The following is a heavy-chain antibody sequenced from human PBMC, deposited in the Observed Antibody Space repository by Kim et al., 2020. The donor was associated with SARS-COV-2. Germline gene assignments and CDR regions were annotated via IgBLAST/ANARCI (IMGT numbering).Heavy chain of an antibody. D-gene: IGHD3-10*01. CDR2: IYPGDSDT. CDR1: GYSFTSYW. CDR3: ARQRWDYYGSGYYYYGMDV. J-gene: IGHJ6*02. V-gene: IGHV5-51*01. Sequence: GESLKISCKGSGYSFTSYWIGWVRQMPGKGLEWMGIIYPGDSDTRYSPSFQDQVTISADKSISTAYLQWSSLKASDTAMYYCARQRWDYYGSGYYYYGMDVWGQGTTVTVPS.